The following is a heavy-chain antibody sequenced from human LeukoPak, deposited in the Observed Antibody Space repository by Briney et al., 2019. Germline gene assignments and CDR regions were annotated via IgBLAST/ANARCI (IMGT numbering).Heavy chain of an antibody. CDR3: ARERYDYVWGSYRYPLSEPFDY. J-gene: IGHJ4*02. CDR1: GFTFSSYE. D-gene: IGHD3-16*02. CDR2: ISSSGSTI. V-gene: IGHV3-48*03. Sequence: PGGSLRLSCAASGFTFSSYEMNWVRQAPGEGLEWVSYISSSGSTIYYADSVKGRFTISRDNAKNSLYLQMNSLRAEDTAVYYCARERYDYVWGSYRYPLSEPFDYWGQGTLVTVSS.